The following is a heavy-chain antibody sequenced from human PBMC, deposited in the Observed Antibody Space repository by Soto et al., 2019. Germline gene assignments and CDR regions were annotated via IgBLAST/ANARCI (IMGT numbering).Heavy chain of an antibody. CDR3: ARATYSGTVSRHYYGTDV. J-gene: IGHJ6*02. CDR2: IYSGGST. Sequence: EVQLVESGGGLIQPGGSLRLSCTASGFTVSTNYMNRVRHAPGKGLEWVSVIYSGGSTYYADSVKGRFTISRDNSKNTLFLQMKSPRAEDTAVYYCARATYSGTVSRHYYGTDVWGQGTTVTVSS. D-gene: IGHD1-26*01. V-gene: IGHV3-53*01. CDR1: GFTVSTNY.